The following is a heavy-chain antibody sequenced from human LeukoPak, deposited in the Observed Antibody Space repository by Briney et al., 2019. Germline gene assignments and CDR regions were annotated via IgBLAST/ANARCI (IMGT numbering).Heavy chain of an antibody. V-gene: IGHV3-74*01. CDR1: GFTFNSYW. CDR3: ARGNHYSGSGSSPLDY. CDR2: INSDGSRT. Sequence: GGSLRLSCAASGFTFNSYWMHWVRQVPGKGLVWVSRINSDGSRTNYVESAKGRFTISRDNAKNTVFLQMNSLGAEDSAVYYCARGNHYSGSGSSPLDYWGQGTLVTVSS. D-gene: IGHD3-10*01. J-gene: IGHJ4*02.